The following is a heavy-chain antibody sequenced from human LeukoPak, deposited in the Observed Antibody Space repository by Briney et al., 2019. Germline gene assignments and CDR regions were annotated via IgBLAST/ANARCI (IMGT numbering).Heavy chain of an antibody. CDR1: GGSISSGDYY. CDR2: LYYSGST. CDR3: ARVYYDFWSGYSARYFDL. D-gene: IGHD3-3*01. V-gene: IGHV4-30-4*01. J-gene: IGHJ2*01. Sequence: PSQTLSLTCTVSGGSISSGDYYWSWIRQPPGKGLEWIGYLYYSGSTYYNPSLKSRVTISVDTSKNQFSLKLSSVTAADTAVYYCARVYYDFWSGYSARYFDLWGRGTLVTVSS.